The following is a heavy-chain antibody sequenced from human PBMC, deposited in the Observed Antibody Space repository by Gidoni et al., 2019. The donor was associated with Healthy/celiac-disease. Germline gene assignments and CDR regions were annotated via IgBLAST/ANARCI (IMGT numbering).Heavy chain of an antibody. CDR1: GFTFCSYA. V-gene: IGHV3-64D*06. CDR2: ISSDGGST. J-gene: IGHJ6*02. D-gene: IGHD2-2*01. Sequence: EVQLVESGGGLVQPGGYLRLSCSASGFTFCSYAIHWVRQAPGQGLEYVSAISSDGGSTYYADSVKGRFTISRDNSKNTLYLQMSSLRAEDTAVYYCVKDRAFVVVPAATVLYGMDVWGQGTTVTVSS. CDR3: VKDRAFVVVPAATVLYGMDV.